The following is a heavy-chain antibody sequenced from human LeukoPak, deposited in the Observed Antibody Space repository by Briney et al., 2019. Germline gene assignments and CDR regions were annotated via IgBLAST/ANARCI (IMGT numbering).Heavy chain of an antibody. D-gene: IGHD2-2*01. CDR2: FDPEDGET. CDR3: ATPLGYCSSTSCPMDV. CDR1: GYTLTELS. J-gene: IGHJ6*02. V-gene: IGHV1-24*01. Sequence: ASVKVSCKVSGYTLTELSMHWVRQAPGKGLEWMGGFDPEDGETIYAQKFQGRVTMTEDTSTDTAYMELSSLRSEDTAVYYCATPLGYCSSTSCPMDVWGQGTTVTVS.